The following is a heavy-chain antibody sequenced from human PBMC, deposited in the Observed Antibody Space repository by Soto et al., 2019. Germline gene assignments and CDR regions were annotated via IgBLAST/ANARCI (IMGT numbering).Heavy chain of an antibody. CDR3: TSGFPKFDS. CDR1: AFTFSDNY. Sequence: EVQLVESGGALVQPGGSLRLSCAASAFTFSDNYMDWVHQAPGKGLEWVGSTRNKANNHTTEYAAAVKGRFTISRDDSKNLLYLQMNSLKTEDTAVYYCTSGFPKFDSWGQGTLVTVAS. J-gene: IGHJ4*02. CDR2: TRNKANNHTT. V-gene: IGHV3-72*01. D-gene: IGHD3-10*01.